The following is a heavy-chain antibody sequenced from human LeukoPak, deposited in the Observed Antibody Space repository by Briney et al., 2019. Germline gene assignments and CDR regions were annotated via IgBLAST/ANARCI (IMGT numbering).Heavy chain of an antibody. V-gene: IGHV4-59*01. CDR3: ASTYSSSPGNWFDP. CDR1: VGSLSRYY. Sequence: PSETLSLTCTVSVGSLSRYYWSWIRQPPRKGLEWSGYIYYSGSTNYNPSLKSRVTISVDTSKNQFSLKLSSVTAADTAVYYCASTYSSSPGNWFDPWGQGTLVTVSS. CDR2: IYYSGST. D-gene: IGHD6-6*01. J-gene: IGHJ5*02.